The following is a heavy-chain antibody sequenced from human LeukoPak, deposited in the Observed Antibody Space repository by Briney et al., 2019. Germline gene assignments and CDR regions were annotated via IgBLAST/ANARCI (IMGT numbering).Heavy chain of an antibody. CDR1: GFTFSSYW. V-gene: IGHV3-74*01. Sequence: GGSLRLSCAASGFTFSSYWMHWVHQAPGKGLVWVSRINSDGSSTSYADSVKGRFTISRDNAKNTLYLQMNSLRAEDTAVYYCAPSLYYYGSGSYYKGTDYWGQGTLVTVSS. CDR2: INSDGSST. J-gene: IGHJ4*02. D-gene: IGHD3-10*01. CDR3: APSLYYYGSGSYYKGTDY.